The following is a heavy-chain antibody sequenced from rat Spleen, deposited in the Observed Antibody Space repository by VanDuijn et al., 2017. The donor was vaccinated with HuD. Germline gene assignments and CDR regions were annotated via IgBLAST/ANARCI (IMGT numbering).Heavy chain of an antibody. CDR2: MWSDGNT. CDR3: TSPFRWFAY. Sequence: QVQLKESGPGLVQPSQTLSLTCTVSGFSISSYGVIWVRQPPGKGLEWMGVMWSDGNTDYNSALKSRLSISRDTSKNQVFLKMNSLQTEDTAIYFCTSPFRWFAYWGQGTLVTVSS. J-gene: IGHJ3*01. CDR1: GFSISSYG. V-gene: IGHV2-13*01.